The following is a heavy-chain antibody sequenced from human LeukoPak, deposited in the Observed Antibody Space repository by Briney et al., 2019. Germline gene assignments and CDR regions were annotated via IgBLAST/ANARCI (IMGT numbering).Heavy chain of an antibody. CDR3: ARPAASPLYYSLDH. V-gene: IGHV1-69*13. CDR2: IIPIFGTA. D-gene: IGHD3-16*01. Sequence: ASVKVSCKASGGTFSNYAISWVRQAPGQGLEWMGGIIPIFGTANYALKFQGRVTITADESTSTAYMELSSLRSEDTAVYYCARPAASPLYYSLDHWGQGTLVTVSS. J-gene: IGHJ4*02. CDR1: GGTFSNYA.